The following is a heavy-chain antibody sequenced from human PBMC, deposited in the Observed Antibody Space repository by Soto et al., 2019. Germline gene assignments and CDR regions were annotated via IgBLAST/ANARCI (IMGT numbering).Heavy chain of an antibody. CDR3: AKGGYPPFFKY. CDR2: ISGSGDRT. D-gene: IGHD5-18*01. V-gene: IGHV3-23*01. J-gene: IGHJ4*02. CDR1: GFTFSNYA. Sequence: GGSLRLSCAASGFTFSNYAMSWVRQAPGKGPEWVSAISGSGDRTYYVDSVKGRFTISRDNSQNTVSLQMNSLRADDTAVYYCAKGGYPPFFKYWGQGTLVTVSS.